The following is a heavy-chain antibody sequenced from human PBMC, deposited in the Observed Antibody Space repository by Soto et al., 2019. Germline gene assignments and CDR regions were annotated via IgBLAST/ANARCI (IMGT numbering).Heavy chain of an antibody. CDR3: AHPRGYGVFDAYDI. CDR2: ISGSGGST. D-gene: IGHD4-17*01. CDR1: GFTFSTYA. Sequence: EVQLLESGGGLVQPGGSLRLSCAASGFTFSTYAMSWVRQAPGKGLEWVSAISGSGGSTYYADSVKGRFTISRDNSMNTLHLQMNSLSIEDTAVYYCAHPRGYGVFDAYDIWGEETMVTVSS. V-gene: IGHV3-23*01. J-gene: IGHJ3*02.